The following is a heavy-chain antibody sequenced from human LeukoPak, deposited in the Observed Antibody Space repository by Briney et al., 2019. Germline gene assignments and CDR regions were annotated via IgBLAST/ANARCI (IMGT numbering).Heavy chain of an antibody. CDR3: AKDRSYYGAGSFFEY. V-gene: IGHV3-30*18. D-gene: IGHD3-10*01. J-gene: IGHJ4*02. CDR2: LSYDGSDK. CDR1: GFTFNTYG. Sequence: GGSLRLSCAASGFTFNTYGMHWVRQAPGKGLEWVAALSYDGSDKWYTDSVKGRFTISRDNSENTVYLQMNSLRTEDTAVYYCAKDRSYYGAGSFFEYWGQGTLVTVSS.